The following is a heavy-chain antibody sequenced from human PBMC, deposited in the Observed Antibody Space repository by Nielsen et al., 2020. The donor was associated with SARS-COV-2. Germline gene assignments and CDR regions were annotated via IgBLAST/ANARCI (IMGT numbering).Heavy chain of an antibody. V-gene: IGHV3-48*01. J-gene: IGHJ4*02. CDR3: ARDLLGNYKGLFDY. CDR2: ISSSSSTI. D-gene: IGHD4-11*01. Sequence: GESLKISCAASGFTFSSYSMNWVRQAPGKGLEWVSYISSSSSTIYYADSVKGRFTISRDNAKNSLYLQMNSLRAEDTAVYYCARDLLGNYKGLFDYWGQGTPVTVSS. CDR1: GFTFSSYS.